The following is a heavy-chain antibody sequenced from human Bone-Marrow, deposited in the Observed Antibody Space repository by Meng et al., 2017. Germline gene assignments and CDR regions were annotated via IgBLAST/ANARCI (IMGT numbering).Heavy chain of an antibody. D-gene: IGHD3-22*01. CDR2: IIPILGIA. Sequence: SVKVSCKASGGTFSSYTISWVRQAPGQGLEWMGRIIPILGIANYAQKFQGRVTITADKSTSTAYMELSSLRSEDTAVYYCARVGGHYDSSGDPNWFDPWGQGTLVTVSS. V-gene: IGHV1-69*02. CDR3: ARVGGHYDSSGDPNWFDP. CDR1: GGTFSSYT. J-gene: IGHJ5*02.